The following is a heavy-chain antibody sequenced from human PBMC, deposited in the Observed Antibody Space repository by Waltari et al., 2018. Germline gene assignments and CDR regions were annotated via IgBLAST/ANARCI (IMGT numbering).Heavy chain of an antibody. D-gene: IGHD6-13*01. V-gene: IGHV4-39*07. CDR3: ARDGRRDIAAAGTEAFDI. Sequence: QLQLQESGPGLVQPSETLSLTCTVSGGSISSSSYYWGWIRQPPGKGLEWIGSIYYSGSTYYNPSLKSRVTISVDTSKNQFSLKLSSVTAADTAVYYCARDGRRDIAAAGTEAFDIWGQGTMVTVSS. J-gene: IGHJ3*02. CDR1: GGSISSSSYY. CDR2: IYYSGST.